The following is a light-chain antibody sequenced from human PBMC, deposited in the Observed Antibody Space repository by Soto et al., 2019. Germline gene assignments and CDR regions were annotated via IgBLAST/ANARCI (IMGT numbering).Light chain of an antibody. CDR3: QQRGNWPLT. Sequence: EIVLTQSPATLSLSPGERATLSCRASQSVSSYLAWYQQKPGQAPRLLIYDASNRATGILARFSGSGSGTDFTLTISSLEPEDFAVYYCQQRGNWPLTFGQGTKVDI. J-gene: IGKJ1*01. CDR1: QSVSSY. V-gene: IGKV3-11*01. CDR2: DAS.